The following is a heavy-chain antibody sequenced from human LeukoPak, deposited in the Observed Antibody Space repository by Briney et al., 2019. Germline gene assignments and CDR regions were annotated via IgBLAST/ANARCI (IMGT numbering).Heavy chain of an antibody. D-gene: IGHD6-13*01. J-gene: IGHJ4*02. V-gene: IGHV4-34*01. CDR1: GGSFSGYY. Sequence: SETLSLTCAVYGGSFSGYYWSWIRQPPGKGLEWIGEINHSGSTNYNPSLKGRVTISVDTSKNQFSLKLSSVTAADTAVYYCARVGLEAAAGIWGQGTLVTVSS. CDR3: ARVGLEAAAGI. CDR2: INHSGST.